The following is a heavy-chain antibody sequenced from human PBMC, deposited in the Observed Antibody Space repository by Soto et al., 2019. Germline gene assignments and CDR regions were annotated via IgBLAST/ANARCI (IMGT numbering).Heavy chain of an antibody. CDR3: ARAPLLFYGDYSHFDY. J-gene: IGHJ4*02. D-gene: IGHD4-17*01. CDR2: IHYSGST. CDR1: GGSISSYY. Sequence: SETLSLTCTVSGGSISSYYWSWIRRPPGKGLEWIGYIHYSGSTNYNPSLKSRVTISVDTSKNQFSLKLSSVTAADTAVYYCARAPLLFYGDYSHFDYWGQGTLVTVSS. V-gene: IGHV4-59*01.